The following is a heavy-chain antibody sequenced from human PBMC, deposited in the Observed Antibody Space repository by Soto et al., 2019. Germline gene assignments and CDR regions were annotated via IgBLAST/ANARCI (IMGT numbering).Heavy chain of an antibody. D-gene: IGHD3-9*01. Sequence: PGGSLRLSCAASGFTFSNYVVHWVRQAPGKGLEWVAVISYDGSNEYYADSVKGRFTISRDNSKNTLYLQMNSLRAEDTAVYYCARDPAYYDILTGYYTKGLNYWGQGTLVTVSS. CDR1: GFTFSNYV. CDR3: ARDPAYYDILTGYYTKGLNY. V-gene: IGHV3-30-3*01. J-gene: IGHJ4*02. CDR2: ISYDGSNE.